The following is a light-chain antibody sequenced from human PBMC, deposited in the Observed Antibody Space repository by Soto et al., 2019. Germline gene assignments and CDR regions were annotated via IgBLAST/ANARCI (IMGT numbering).Light chain of an antibody. V-gene: IGKV1-12*01. Sequence: DIQMTQSPSSVSASVGDKVTITCRASQAISNWLAWYQQKPGKAPKLLIYDASRLQRGVQSRFSRSGSGTDFSLTISSLQPEDFASYYCQQANTFPYIFGPGTKVEIK. CDR2: DAS. J-gene: IGKJ3*01. CDR1: QAISNW. CDR3: QQANTFPYI.